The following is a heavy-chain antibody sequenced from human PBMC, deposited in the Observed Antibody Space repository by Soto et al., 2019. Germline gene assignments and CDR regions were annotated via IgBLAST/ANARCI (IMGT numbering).Heavy chain of an antibody. D-gene: IGHD3-10*01. V-gene: IGHV4-31*03. J-gene: IGHJ6*02. CDR3: ALARMVRGIIYYYGMDV. Sequence: QVQLQESGPGLVKSSQTLSLTCTVSGGSISSDGNYWSWIRQHPGKGLEWIGYIYYSGSTYYNPSLKSRVTISVDTSKNQFALKLNSVTAADTAVYYCALARMVRGIIYYYGMDVWGQGTTVTVSS. CDR1: GGSISSDGNY. CDR2: IYYSGST.